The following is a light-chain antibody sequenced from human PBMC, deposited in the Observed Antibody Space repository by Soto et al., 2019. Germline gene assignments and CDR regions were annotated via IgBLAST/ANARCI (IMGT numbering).Light chain of an antibody. Sequence: QSVLTQPPSTSGTPGQRVTISCSGSTSNIGSNYVYWYQKLPGTAPKLLIYSNNQRPSGVPDRFSGSKSGTSVSLAISGLRSEDEADYYCAAWDDSLSGWVFGGGTKLTV. V-gene: IGLV1-47*02. J-gene: IGLJ3*02. CDR3: AAWDDSLSGWV. CDR2: SNN. CDR1: TSNIGSNY.